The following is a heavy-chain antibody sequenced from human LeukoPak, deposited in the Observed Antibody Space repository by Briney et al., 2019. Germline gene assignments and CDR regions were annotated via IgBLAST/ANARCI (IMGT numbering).Heavy chain of an antibody. CDR3: ARGYGDYTHFDY. CDR2: ISSSSSYI. J-gene: IGHJ4*02. D-gene: IGHD4-17*01. CDR1: GFTFSSYS. Sequence: GGSLRLSCAASGFTFSSYSMNWVRQAPGKGLEWVSSISSSSSYIYYADSVKGRFTISRDNAKNSLYLQMNSLRAEDTAVYYCARGYGDYTHFDYWGQGTLVTVSS. V-gene: IGHV3-21*01.